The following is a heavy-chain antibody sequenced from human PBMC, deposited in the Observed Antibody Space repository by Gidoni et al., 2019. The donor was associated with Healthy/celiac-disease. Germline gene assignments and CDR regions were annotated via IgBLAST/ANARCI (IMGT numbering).Heavy chain of an antibody. V-gene: IGHV3-7*03. CDR3: ARNSYSSGWYEEYFQH. J-gene: IGHJ1*01. D-gene: IGHD6-19*01. CDR2: IKKDGSEK. CDR1: GFTFSSYW. Sequence: EVQLVESGGGLVQPGGSLRLSCAASGFTFSSYWMSWFRQAPGKGLEWVDNIKKDGSEKYYVDSVKGRFTISRDNAKNSLYLQMNSLRAEDTAVYYCARNSYSSGWYEEYFQHWGQGTLVTVSS.